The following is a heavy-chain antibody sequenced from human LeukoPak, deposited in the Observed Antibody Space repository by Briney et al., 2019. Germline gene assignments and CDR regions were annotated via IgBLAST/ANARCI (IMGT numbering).Heavy chain of an antibody. J-gene: IGHJ4*02. CDR2: IKEDGTET. D-gene: IGHD6-19*01. Sequence: GGSLRLSCAASGFMFSSNWMSWVRLAPGKGLEWVANIKEDGTETYYVDSVKGRFTISRDNAKNSLYLQMNSLRVEDTAFYYCAKDNRRHYTSGPNPDSLHWGQGALVTVSS. CDR3: AKDNRRHYTSGPNPDSLH. CDR1: GFMFSSNW. V-gene: IGHV3-7*03.